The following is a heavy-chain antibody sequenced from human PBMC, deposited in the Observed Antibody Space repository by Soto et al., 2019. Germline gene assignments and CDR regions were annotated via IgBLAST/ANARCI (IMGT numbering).Heavy chain of an antibody. CDR1: GYTFTSYG. J-gene: IGHJ4*02. D-gene: IGHD6-19*01. CDR2: ISAYNGNT. Sequence: QVQLVQSGAEVKKPGASVKVSCKASGYTFTSYGISWVRQAPGQGLEWMGWISAYNGNTNYAQKLQGRVTMTTDTSTSTADMELRSLRSDDTAVYYCARDPMSSGWTGGVSDYWGQGTLVTVSS. CDR3: ARDPMSSGWTGGVSDY. V-gene: IGHV1-18*01.